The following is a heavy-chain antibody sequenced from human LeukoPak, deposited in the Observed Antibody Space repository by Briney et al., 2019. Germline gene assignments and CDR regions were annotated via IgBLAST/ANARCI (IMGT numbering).Heavy chain of an antibody. V-gene: IGHV1-18*01. CDR3: AREGYCGGGTCHSGAHFQH. J-gene: IGHJ1*01. Sequence: ASVKVSCKASGYTFTSYGISWVRQAPGQGLEWMGWISAYNGNTNYAQKLQGRVTMTTDTSTSTAYMELRSLRSDDTAVYDCAREGYCGGGTCHSGAHFQHWGQGTLVTVSS. CDR2: ISAYNGNT. D-gene: IGHD2-15*01. CDR1: GYTFTSYG.